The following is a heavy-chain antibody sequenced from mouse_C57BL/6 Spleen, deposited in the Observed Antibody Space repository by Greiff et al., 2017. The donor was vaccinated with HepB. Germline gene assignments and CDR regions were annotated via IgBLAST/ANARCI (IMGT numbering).Heavy chain of an antibody. CDR2: IRSKSNNYAT. Sequence: GGGLVQPKGSLTLSCAASGFSFNTYAMIWVRQAPGKGLEWVARIRSKSNNYATYYADSVKDRFTIARDDSESMLYLQMNNMKTEDTAMYYGVRHPVGAMDYWGQGTSVTVSS. CDR3: VRHPVGAMDY. CDR1: GFSFNTYA. D-gene: IGHD3-3*01. J-gene: IGHJ4*01. V-gene: IGHV10-1*01.